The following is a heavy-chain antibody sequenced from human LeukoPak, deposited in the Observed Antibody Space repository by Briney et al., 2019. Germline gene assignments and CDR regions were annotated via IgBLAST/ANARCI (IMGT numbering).Heavy chain of an antibody. V-gene: IGHV4-4*07. CDR1: GGSISSYY. CDR3: ARDSGSSGWYLVDY. CDR2: IYTSGST. D-gene: IGHD6-19*01. J-gene: IGHJ4*02. Sequence: SETLSLTCTVSGGSISSYYWSWIGQPAGKGLEWIGRIYTSGSTNYNPSLKSRVTMSVDTSKHQFSLKLSSVTAADTAVYYCARDSGSSGWYLVDYWGQGTLVTVSS.